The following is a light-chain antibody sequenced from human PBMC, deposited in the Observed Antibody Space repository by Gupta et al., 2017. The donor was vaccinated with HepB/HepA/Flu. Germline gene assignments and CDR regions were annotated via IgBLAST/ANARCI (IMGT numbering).Light chain of an antibody. CDR3: SSYTSSSTPWV. V-gene: IGLV2-14*01. CDR2: DVS. CDR1: SSDVGGYNY. J-gene: IGLJ3*02. Sequence: QSALTQPASVSGSPGQSITIPCTGTSSDVGGYNYVSWYQQHPGKAPKLMIYDVSIRPSGVSNRFSGSKSGNTASLTISGLQSEDEADYYCSSYTSSSTPWVFGGGTKLTVL.